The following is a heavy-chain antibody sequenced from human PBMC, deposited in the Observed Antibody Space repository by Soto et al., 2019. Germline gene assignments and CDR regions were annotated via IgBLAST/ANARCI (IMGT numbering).Heavy chain of an antibody. CDR2: VHYSGST. V-gene: IGHV4-31*03. CDR3: ARDQYYDSSGYPYYYYGMDV. J-gene: IGHJ6*02. D-gene: IGHD3-22*01. CDR1: GGSISNGGYY. Sequence: SETLSLTCSVSGGSISNGGYYWSWIRQHPGKGLEWIGHVHYSGSTYYNPSLKSRVTISVDTSKNQFSLKLSSVTAADTAVYYCARDQYYDSSGYPYYYYGMDVWGQGTTVTVSS.